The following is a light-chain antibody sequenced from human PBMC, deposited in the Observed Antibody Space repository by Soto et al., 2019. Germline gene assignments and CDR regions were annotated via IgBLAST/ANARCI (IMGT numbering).Light chain of an antibody. J-gene: IGKJ1*01. CDR3: QQYNDYSAWT. CDR1: ETVSSN. Sequence: EIVMTQSPATLSVSPGERATLSCRASETVSSNFAWYQQKPGQAPRLLIYGASTRATGTPARFSGSGSGTEFTLTISSLQSEDFGIYYCQQYNDYSAWTFGQGTKVEIK. V-gene: IGKV3-15*01. CDR2: GAS.